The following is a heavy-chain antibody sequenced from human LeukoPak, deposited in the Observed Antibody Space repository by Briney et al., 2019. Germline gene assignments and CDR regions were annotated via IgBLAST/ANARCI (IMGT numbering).Heavy chain of an antibody. CDR1: GFTFSSYA. D-gene: IGHD3-16*01. J-gene: IGHJ4*02. CDR3: ARGAAGEPYYFDY. CDR2: ISGSGGST. V-gene: IGHV3-23*01. Sequence: PGGSLRLSCAASGFTFSSYAMSWVRQAPGKGLEWVSAISGSGGSTYYADSVKGRFTISRDSSKNTLYLQMNSLRADDTAIYYCARGAAGEPYYFDYWGQGPLVTVSS.